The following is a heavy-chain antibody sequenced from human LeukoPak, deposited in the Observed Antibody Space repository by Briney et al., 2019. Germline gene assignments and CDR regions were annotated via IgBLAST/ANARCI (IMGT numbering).Heavy chain of an antibody. J-gene: IGHJ4*02. Sequence: ASVKVSCKASGYTFTGYYMHWVRQAPGQGLEWMGWINPNSGGTNYAQKFQGRVTMTRDTSISTAYMELSRLRSDDTAVYYCARRMAIAVAGIVLGYWGQGTLVTVSS. CDR2: INPNSGGT. CDR1: GYTFTGYY. V-gene: IGHV1-2*02. D-gene: IGHD6-19*01. CDR3: ARRMAIAVAGIVLGY.